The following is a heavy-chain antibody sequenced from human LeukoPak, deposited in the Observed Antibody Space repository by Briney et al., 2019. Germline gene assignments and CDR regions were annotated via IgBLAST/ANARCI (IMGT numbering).Heavy chain of an antibody. V-gene: IGHV3-74*01. Sequence: GGSLRLSCAASGFTFSSYWMHWVRQAPGKGLVWVSRIDTAGSGTTYADSVKGRFTISRDNAKNTVYLQINSLRAEDTAVYYCAKGISQPPVAFDIWGQGTMVTVSS. CDR2: IDTAGSGT. CDR1: GFTFSSYW. CDR3: AKGISQPPVAFDI. J-gene: IGHJ3*02. D-gene: IGHD6-13*01.